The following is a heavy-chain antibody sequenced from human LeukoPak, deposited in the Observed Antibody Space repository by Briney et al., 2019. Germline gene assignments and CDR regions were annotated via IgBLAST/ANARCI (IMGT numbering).Heavy chain of an antibody. CDR2: ISGSGGST. J-gene: IGHJ4*02. Sequence: GGSLRLSCAASGFTFSSYAMSWVRQAPGKGLEWVSAISGSGGSTYYADPVKGRFTISRDNSKNTLYLQMNSLRAEDTAVYYCAKAPYYYGSEIDYWGQGTLVTVSS. CDR3: AKAPYYYGSEIDY. V-gene: IGHV3-23*01. D-gene: IGHD3-10*01. CDR1: GFTFSSYA.